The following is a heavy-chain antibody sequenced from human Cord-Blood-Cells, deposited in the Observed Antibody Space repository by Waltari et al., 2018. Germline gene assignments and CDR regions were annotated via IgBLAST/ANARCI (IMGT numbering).Heavy chain of an antibody. CDR3: ASGQWELRVYDY. Sequence: QVQLQESGPGLVKPSEPLSLTCAVSGYSISSGSYWGWIRQPPGKGLEWIGSIYHSGSTYYNPSLKSRVTISVDTSKNQFSLKLSSVTAADTAVYYCASGQWELRVYDYWGQGTLVTVSS. J-gene: IGHJ4*02. CDR2: IYHSGST. D-gene: IGHD1-26*01. V-gene: IGHV4-38-2*01. CDR1: GYSISSGSY.